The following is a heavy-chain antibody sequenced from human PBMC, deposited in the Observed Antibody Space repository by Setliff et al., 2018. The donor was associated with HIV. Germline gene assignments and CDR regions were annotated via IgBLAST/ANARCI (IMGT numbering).Heavy chain of an antibody. CDR1: GGSISSGSYY. CDR3: ARRERYYDILTGRVFDGFDI. V-gene: IGHV4-61*09. Sequence: SETLSLTCTVSGGSISSGSYYWSWIRQPAGKGLEWIGHIYTSWSTNYNPSLKSRVTISVDTSKNHFSLKLSSVTAADTAVYYCARRERYYDILTGRVFDGFDIWGQGTMVTVSS. J-gene: IGHJ3*02. D-gene: IGHD3-9*01. CDR2: IYTSWST.